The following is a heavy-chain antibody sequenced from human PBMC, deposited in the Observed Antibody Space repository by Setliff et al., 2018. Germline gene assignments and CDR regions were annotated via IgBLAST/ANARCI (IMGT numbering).Heavy chain of an antibody. D-gene: IGHD2-15*01. J-gene: IGHJ4*02. Sequence: PSETLSLTCTVSDDSSSSHYWSWIRQPPGKGLEWIGYIHFSGTTNYNPSLKSRVTLSLDTSKNQFSLELSSVTAADTAMYYCARENGYCSGGACYFMFDYWGQGTLVTVSS. V-gene: IGHV4-59*11. CDR1: DDSSSSHY. CDR2: IHFSGTT. CDR3: ARENGYCSGGACYFMFDY.